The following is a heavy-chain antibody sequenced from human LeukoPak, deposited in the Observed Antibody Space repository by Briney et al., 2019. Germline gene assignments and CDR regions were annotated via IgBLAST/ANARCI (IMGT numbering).Heavy chain of an antibody. Sequence: KSSETLSLTCTVSGGSISSSSYYWGWIRQPPGKGLEWIGSIYYSGSTYYNPSLKSRVTISVDTSKNQFSLKLSSVTAADTAVYYCARVVWDIVVVGGGYYYYMDVWGKGTTVTISS. CDR2: IYYSGST. D-gene: IGHD2-15*01. CDR1: GGSISSSSYY. CDR3: ARVVWDIVVVGGGYYYYMDV. J-gene: IGHJ6*03. V-gene: IGHV4-39*07.